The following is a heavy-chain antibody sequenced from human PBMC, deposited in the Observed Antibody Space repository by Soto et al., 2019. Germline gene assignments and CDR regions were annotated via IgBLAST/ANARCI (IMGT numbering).Heavy chain of an antibody. D-gene: IGHD1-26*01. CDR2: INHSGCT. V-gene: IGHV4-34*01. J-gene: IGHJ4*02. CDR3: AGARVKRGATLFDF. CDR1: AGSFRGQS. Sequence: SETMSLTWGVSAGSFRGQSSRWVRPPPGKRREWIAEINHSGCTNYNPSFKRRVTIPRDTSTNQYSLNLSYVTAADSAGYYCAGARVKRGATLFDFWGQGTLVTVS.